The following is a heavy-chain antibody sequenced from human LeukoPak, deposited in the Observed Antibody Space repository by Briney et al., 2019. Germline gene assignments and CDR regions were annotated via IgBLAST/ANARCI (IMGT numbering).Heavy chain of an antibody. CDR3: AYDFWSGYYSS. CDR1: GGSISSSSYY. J-gene: IGHJ5*02. CDR2: IYYSGST. D-gene: IGHD3-3*01. V-gene: IGHV4-39*07. Sequence: SETLSLTCTVSGGSISSSSYYWGWIRQPPGKGLEWIGSIYYSGSTYYNPSLKSRVTISVDTSKNQFSLKLSSVTAADTAVYYCAYDFWSGYYSSWGQGTLVTVSS.